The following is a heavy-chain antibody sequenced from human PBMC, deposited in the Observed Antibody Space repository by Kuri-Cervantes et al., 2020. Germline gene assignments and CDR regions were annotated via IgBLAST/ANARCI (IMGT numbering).Heavy chain of an antibody. Sequence: LSLTCAASGFTFSSHNMNWVRQAPGKGLEWVSFISSSGSYIYYADSVKGRFTISRDNAKNSLYLQMNSLRAEDTAVYYCARGGYGGQLAPWGGQGTLVTVSS. J-gene: IGHJ4*02. CDR1: GFTFSSHN. CDR2: ISSSGSYI. CDR3: ARGGYGGQLAPW. D-gene: IGHD2-2*01. V-gene: IGHV3-21*01.